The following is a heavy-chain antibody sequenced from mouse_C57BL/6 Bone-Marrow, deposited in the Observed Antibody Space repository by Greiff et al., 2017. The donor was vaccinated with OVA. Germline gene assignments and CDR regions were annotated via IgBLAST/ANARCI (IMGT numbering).Heavy chain of an antibody. Sequence: EVHLVESGEGLVKPGGSLKLSCAASGFTFSSYAMSWVRQTPEKRLEWVAYISSGGDYIYYADTVKGRFPISRDNARNTLYLQISSLKSEDTAMYYCTRLLDAMDYWGQGTSVTVSS. CDR1: GFTFSSYA. D-gene: IGHD2-1*01. CDR2: ISSGGDYI. J-gene: IGHJ4*01. V-gene: IGHV5-9-1*02. CDR3: TRLLDAMDY.